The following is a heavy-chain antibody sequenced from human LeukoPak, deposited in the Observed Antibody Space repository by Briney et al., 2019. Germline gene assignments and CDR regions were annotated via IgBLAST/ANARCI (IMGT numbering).Heavy chain of an antibody. CDR3: ARDKADWDYFDY. CDR1: GGSISSGGYY. Sequence: PSQTLSLTCTVSGGSISSGGYYCSWIRQHPGKGLEWIGYIYYSGSTYYNPSLKSRVTISVDTSQNQFSLTLSSVTAADTAVYYCARDKADWDYFDYWGQRTLVTVSP. CDR2: IYYSGST. V-gene: IGHV4-31*03. D-gene: IGHD3-9*01. J-gene: IGHJ4*02.